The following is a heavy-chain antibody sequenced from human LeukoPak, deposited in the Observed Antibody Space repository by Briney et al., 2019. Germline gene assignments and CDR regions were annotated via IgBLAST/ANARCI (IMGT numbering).Heavy chain of an antibody. CDR3: ATSGWNGGGGFDP. D-gene: IGHD3-16*01. CDR1: GGSFSGYY. CDR2: ISHSGTT. V-gene: IGHV4-34*01. J-gene: IGHJ5*02. Sequence: SETLSLTCDVSGGSFSGYYWSWIRQPPGKGLEWIEEISHSGTTNYNPSLKSRVSMSVGASSTQFSLIMTSVTAADTAVYYCATSGWNGGGGFDPWGQGTLVIVSS.